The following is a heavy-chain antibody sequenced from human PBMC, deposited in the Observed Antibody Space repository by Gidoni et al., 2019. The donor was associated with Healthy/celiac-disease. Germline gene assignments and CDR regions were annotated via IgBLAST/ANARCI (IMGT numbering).Heavy chain of an antibody. CDR3: AGLPYYYDSSGYPY. V-gene: IGHV4-59*01. CDR1: GRSISSYY. Sequence: QVQLQESGPGLVKPSETLSLTCTVSGRSISSYYWSWIRQPPGKGREWIGYIYYSGSATYNPSLKSRVTISVDTSKNQFSLKLSSVTAADTAVYYCAGLPYYYDSSGYPYWGQGTLVTVSS. D-gene: IGHD3-22*01. CDR2: IYYSGSA. J-gene: IGHJ4*02.